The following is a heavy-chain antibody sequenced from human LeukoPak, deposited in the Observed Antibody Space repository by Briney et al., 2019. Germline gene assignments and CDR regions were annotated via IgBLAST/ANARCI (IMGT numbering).Heavy chain of an antibody. CDR1: GFTFTKAW. V-gene: IGHV3-15*01. Sequence: RGSLRLSCAASGFTFTKAWMSWVRQAPGKGLEWVGRIKSNPDGGTRDYAEPVKGRFSISRDDSTNTLYLQMNSLKTEDTAVYFCTTEDVGITPFENWGQGTLVTVSS. J-gene: IGHJ4*02. D-gene: IGHD1-26*01. CDR2: IKSNPDGGTR. CDR3: TTEDVGITPFEN.